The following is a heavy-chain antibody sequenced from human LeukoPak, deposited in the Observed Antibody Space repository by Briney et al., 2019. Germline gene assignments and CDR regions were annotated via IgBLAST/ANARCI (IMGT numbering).Heavy chain of an antibody. CDR1: GFTFRSYW. J-gene: IGHJ4*02. CDR3: AREMPYGSGSYYTAYYFDY. D-gene: IGHD3-10*01. CDR2: IKQDGSEK. V-gene: IGHV3-7*01. Sequence: GGSLRLSCTDSGFTFRSYWMTWVRQAPGKGLEWVANIKQDGSEKYYVDSVKGRFTISRDNAKNSLYLQMNSLRAEDTAVYYCAREMPYGSGSYYTAYYFDYWGQGTLVTVSS.